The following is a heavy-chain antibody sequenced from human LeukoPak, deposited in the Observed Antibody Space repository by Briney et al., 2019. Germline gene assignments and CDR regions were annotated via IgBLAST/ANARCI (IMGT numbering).Heavy chain of an antibody. CDR2: IRYDGSNK. V-gene: IGHV3-30*02. D-gene: IGHD3-22*01. CDR1: GFAFSSYG. Sequence: GGSLRLSCAASGFAFSSYGMHWVRQAPGKGLEWVAFIRYDGSNKYYADSVKGRFTISRDNSKNTLYLQMNSLRAEDTAVYYCAKGQHYYDSSGTLDHWGQGTLVTVSS. J-gene: IGHJ4*02. CDR3: AKGQHYYDSSGTLDH.